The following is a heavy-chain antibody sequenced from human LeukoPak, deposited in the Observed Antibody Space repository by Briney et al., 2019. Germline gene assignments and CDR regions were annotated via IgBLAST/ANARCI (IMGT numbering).Heavy chain of an antibody. CDR1: GGSISSGGYY. D-gene: IGHD6-19*01. V-gene: IGHV4-31*03. CDR2: IYYSGST. Sequence: PSQTLSLTCTVSGGSISSGGYYWSWIRQHPGKGLEWIGYIYYSGSTYYNPSLKSRVTISVDTSKNQFSLKLSSVTAADTAVYYCARGDSSGWYPRDFDIWGQGTMVTVSS. J-gene: IGHJ3*02. CDR3: ARGDSSGWYPRDFDI.